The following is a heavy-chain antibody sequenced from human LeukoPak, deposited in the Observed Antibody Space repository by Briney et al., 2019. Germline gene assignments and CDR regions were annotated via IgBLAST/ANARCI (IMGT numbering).Heavy chain of an antibody. J-gene: IGHJ4*02. Sequence: PGGSLRLSCAASGFTFDDYGMSWVRQAPGKGLEWVSGVNWDGDSTGYADSVKGRFTISRDNAKNSLYLQMNSLRAEDTALYYCARPTNTAMVPYYFDYWGQGTLVTVPS. CDR2: VNWDGDST. D-gene: IGHD5-18*01. V-gene: IGHV3-20*04. CDR3: ARPTNTAMVPYYFDY. CDR1: GFTFDDYG.